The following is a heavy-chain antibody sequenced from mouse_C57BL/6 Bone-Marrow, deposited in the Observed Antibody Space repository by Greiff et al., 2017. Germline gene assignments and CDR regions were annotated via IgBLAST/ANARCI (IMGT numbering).Heavy chain of an antibody. V-gene: IGHV2-5*01. J-gene: IGHJ4*01. CDR3: AKKEEKLRYAMDY. D-gene: IGHD1-1*01. Sequence: VQLQQSGPGLVQPSQSLSITCTVSGFSLTSYGVHWVRQSPGKGLEWLGVIWRGGSTDYNAAVMSILSITKDNSKSQVFFKMNSLQADDTAIYYCAKKEEKLRYAMDYWGQGTSVTVSS. CDR2: IWRGGST. CDR1: GFSLTSYG.